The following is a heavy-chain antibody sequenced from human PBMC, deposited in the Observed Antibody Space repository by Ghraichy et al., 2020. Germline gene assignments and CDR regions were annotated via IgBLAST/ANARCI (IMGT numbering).Heavy chain of an antibody. CDR3: ARVRGPGTKETLDY. CDR2: ISSSSYT. Sequence: GSLRLSCAASGFTFSDYYMTWIRQAPGKGLEWVSYISSSSYTNYADSVKGRFTISRDNAKKSLYLQMNSLRAEDTAVYFCARVRGPGTKETLDYWGQGTLVTVSS. CDR1: GFTFSDYY. J-gene: IGHJ4*02. D-gene: IGHD1-1*01. V-gene: IGHV3-11*05.